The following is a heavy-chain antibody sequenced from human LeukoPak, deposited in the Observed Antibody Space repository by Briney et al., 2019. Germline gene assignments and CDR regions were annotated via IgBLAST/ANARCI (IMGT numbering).Heavy chain of an antibody. Sequence: SVKVSCKASGFTFTSSAMQWVRQARGQRLEWIGWIVVGSGNTNYAQKFQERVTITRDMSTSTAYMELSSLRSEDTAVYYCAAGTEGYYDSSGYNYYYYYYMDVWGKGTTVTISS. D-gene: IGHD3-22*01. CDR3: AAGTEGYYDSSGYNYYYYYYMDV. CDR2: IVVGSGNT. J-gene: IGHJ6*03. V-gene: IGHV1-58*02. CDR1: GFTFTSSA.